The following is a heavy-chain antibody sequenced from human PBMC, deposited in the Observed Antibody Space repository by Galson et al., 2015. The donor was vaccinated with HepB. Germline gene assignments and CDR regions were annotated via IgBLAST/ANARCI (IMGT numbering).Heavy chain of an antibody. Sequence: SVKVSCKASGYTFTSYGISWVRQAPGQGLEWMGWISAYNGNTNYAQKLQGRVTMTTDTSTSTAYMELRSLRSDDTAVYYCARRVTMVRGVTPNYYGMDVWGQGTTVTVSS. D-gene: IGHD3-10*01. CDR2: ISAYNGNT. V-gene: IGHV1-18*04. CDR3: ARRVTMVRGVTPNYYGMDV. CDR1: GYTFTSYG. J-gene: IGHJ6*02.